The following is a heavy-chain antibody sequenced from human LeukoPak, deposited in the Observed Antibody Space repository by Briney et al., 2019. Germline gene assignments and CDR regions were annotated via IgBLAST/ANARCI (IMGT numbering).Heavy chain of an antibody. Sequence: SVKVSCKASGGTFSSYAISWVRQAPGQGLEWMGRIIPIFGTANYAQKFQGRVTITTDESTSTAYMELSSLRSEDTAVYYCTRSDHYYGSGSPPNWFDPWGQGTLVTVSS. CDR3: TRSDHYYGSGSPPNWFDP. D-gene: IGHD3-10*01. V-gene: IGHV1-69*05. CDR2: IIPIFGTA. J-gene: IGHJ5*02. CDR1: GGTFSSYA.